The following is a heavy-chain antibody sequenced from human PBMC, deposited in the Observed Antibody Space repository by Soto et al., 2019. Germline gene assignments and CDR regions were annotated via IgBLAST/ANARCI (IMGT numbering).Heavy chain of an antibody. Sequence: GGSLRLSCTTFGFTFGDYVMGWFRQAPGKGLEWLGFIRSNTFGGTTVYAASVKGRFTISRDDSKNSLYLQMNSLKTEDTAVYYCAMLGGWSGGSNDMDVWGQGTTVTVSS. CDR2: IRSNTFGGTT. J-gene: IGHJ6*02. D-gene: IGHD6-19*01. CDR1: GFTFGDYV. V-gene: IGHV3-49*03. CDR3: AMLGGWSGGSNDMDV.